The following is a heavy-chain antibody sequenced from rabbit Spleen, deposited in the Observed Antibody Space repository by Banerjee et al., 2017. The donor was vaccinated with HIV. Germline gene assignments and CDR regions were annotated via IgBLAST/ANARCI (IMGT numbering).Heavy chain of an antibody. CDR3: TRPGYEGYGFNL. Sequence: ELVESGGDLVKPEGSLTLTCTASGFSFSNSYWMCWVRQAPVKGLESIACVSTSSGNTYYATWAKGRFTISKTSSTTVTLQMTSLTAADTATYFCTRPGYEGYGFNLWGSGTLVTVS. CDR2: VSTSSGNT. J-gene: IGHJ4*01. CDR1: GFSFSNSYW. D-gene: IGHD6-1*01. V-gene: IGHV1S45*01.